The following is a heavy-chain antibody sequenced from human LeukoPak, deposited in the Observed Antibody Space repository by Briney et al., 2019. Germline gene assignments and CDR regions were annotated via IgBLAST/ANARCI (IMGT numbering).Heavy chain of an antibody. CDR3: ARGREFWSGYSNWLHP. D-gene: IGHD3-3*01. CDR2: IYHSGRT. J-gene: IGHJ5*02. Sequence: SETLSLTRAVSGYSNSSGYYWGWIRQPPGKGLEGIGSIYHSGRTYYNPSRKRRVTISVHTSQDQFYLKLSSVTAADTAVYYCARGREFWSGYSNWLHPWGQGTLVTVSS. CDR1: GYSNSSGYY. V-gene: IGHV4-38-2*01.